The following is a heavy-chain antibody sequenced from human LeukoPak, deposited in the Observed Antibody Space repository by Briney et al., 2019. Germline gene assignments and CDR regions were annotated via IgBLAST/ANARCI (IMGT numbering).Heavy chain of an antibody. D-gene: IGHD6-19*01. CDR3: ARVIGGSGWYYFDC. Sequence: SETLSLTCSVSGGSIGTYYWSWLRQPPGKGLEWLGYIYYSGSTNYNPSLKSRVTISVDTSKNQFSLKLSSLTAADTAVYYCARVIGGSGWYYFDCWGQGTLVTVSS. V-gene: IGHV4-59*01. CDR1: GGSIGTYY. J-gene: IGHJ4*02. CDR2: IYYSGST.